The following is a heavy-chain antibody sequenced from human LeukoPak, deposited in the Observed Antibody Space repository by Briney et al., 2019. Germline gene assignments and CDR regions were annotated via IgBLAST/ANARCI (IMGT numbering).Heavy chain of an antibody. CDR1: GYSFTSYW. V-gene: IGHV5-51*01. Sequence: GESPKISCKGSGYSFTSYWIGWVRQMPGKGLEWMGIIYPGDSDTRYSPSFQGQVTISADKSISTAYLQWSSLKASDTAMYYCAREEIEGYCSGGSCYGNNWFDPWGQGTLVTVSS. D-gene: IGHD2-15*01. J-gene: IGHJ5*02. CDR2: IYPGDSDT. CDR3: AREEIEGYCSGGSCYGNNWFDP.